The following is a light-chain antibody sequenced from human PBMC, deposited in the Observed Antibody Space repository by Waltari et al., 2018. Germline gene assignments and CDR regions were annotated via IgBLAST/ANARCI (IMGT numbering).Light chain of an antibody. CDR3: CSYAGSSTFT. CDR1: SSDVGSNDL. CDR2: EVY. J-gene: IGLJ2*01. Sequence: QSALTQPASVSGSPGQSITISCTGTSSDVGSNDLVSGYQHHPGKAPKLLIYEVYNRPSGVSNRFSGSKSGNTASLTISGRQAEDEADYYCCSYAGSSTFTFGGGTKLTVL. V-gene: IGLV2-23*02.